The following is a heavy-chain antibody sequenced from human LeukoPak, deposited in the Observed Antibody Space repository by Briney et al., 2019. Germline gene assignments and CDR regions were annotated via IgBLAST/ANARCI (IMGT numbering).Heavy chain of an antibody. CDR2: IYHSGST. J-gene: IGHJ4*02. D-gene: IGHD1-26*01. V-gene: IGHV4-38-2*01. Sequence: SETLSLTCAVSGYSISSGYYWGWIRQPPGKELEWIGSIYHSGSTYYNPSLKSRVTISVDTSKNQFSLKLSSVTAADTAVYYCARPRSGSYFDYWGQGTLVTVSS. CDR1: GYSISSGYY. CDR3: ARPRSGSYFDY.